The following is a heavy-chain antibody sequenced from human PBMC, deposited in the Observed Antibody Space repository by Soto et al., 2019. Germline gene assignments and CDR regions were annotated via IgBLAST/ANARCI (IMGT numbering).Heavy chain of an antibody. D-gene: IGHD1-7*01. Sequence: QVQLEQSWAEVKKPGASVKVSCKASGGTFSSYTISLVRQAPGQGLEWMGRIISSLSIANCAQKFQGRVKITADKSSSTAYMELRSLSSEVTAVYYCAREDYSGTPDWCDHLGQGNMVTVSS. CDR1: GGTFSSYT. CDR2: IISSLSIA. V-gene: IGHV1-69*02. CDR3: AREDYSGTPDWCDH. J-gene: IGHJ5*02.